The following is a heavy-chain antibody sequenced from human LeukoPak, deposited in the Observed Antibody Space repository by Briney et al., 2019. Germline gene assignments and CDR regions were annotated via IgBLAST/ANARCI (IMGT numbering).Heavy chain of an antibody. CDR3: ARGSSSWIRT. J-gene: IGHJ4*02. V-gene: IGHV4-59*01. D-gene: IGHD6-13*01. Sequence: PSETLSLTCTVSGGSISSYYWSWIRQPPGKGLEWIGYIYYSGSTNYNPSLKSRVTISVDTSKNQFSLKLSSVTAADTAVYYCARGSSSWIRTWGQGTLVTVSS. CDR1: GGSISSYY. CDR2: IYYSGST.